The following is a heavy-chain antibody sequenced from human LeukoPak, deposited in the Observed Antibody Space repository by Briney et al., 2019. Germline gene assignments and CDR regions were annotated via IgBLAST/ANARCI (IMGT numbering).Heavy chain of an antibody. CDR2: IYWNDDK. D-gene: IGHD3-3*01. V-gene: IGHV2-5*01. CDR1: GFSLSTSGVG. CDR3: AHGRGYYDFWSGYLGGYYFDY. J-gene: IGHJ4*02. Sequence: SGPTLVKPTQTLTLTCTFSGFSLSTSGVGVGWIRQPPGKALEWLALIYWNDDKRYSPSLKSRLTITKDTSKNQVVLTMTNMDPVDTATYYRAHGRGYYDFWSGYLGGYYFDYWGQGTLVTVSS.